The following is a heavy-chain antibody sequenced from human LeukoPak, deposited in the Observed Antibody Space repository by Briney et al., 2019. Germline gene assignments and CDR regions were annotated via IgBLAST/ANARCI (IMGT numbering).Heavy chain of an antibody. V-gene: IGHV4-59*12. CDR2: IYYSGST. J-gene: IGHJ3*02. D-gene: IGHD6-19*01. CDR3: ARDDGYSSGWYDAFDI. CDR1: GGSISSYY. Sequence: PSETLSLTCTVSGGSISSYYWSWNRQPPGKGLEWIGYIYYSGSTNYNPSLKSRVTISVDTSKNQFSLKLSSVTAADTAVYYCARDDGYSSGWYDAFDIWGQGTMVTVSS.